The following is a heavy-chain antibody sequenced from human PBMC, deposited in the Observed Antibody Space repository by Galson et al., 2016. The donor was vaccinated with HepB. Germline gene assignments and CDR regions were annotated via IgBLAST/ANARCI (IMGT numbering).Heavy chain of an antibody. V-gene: IGHV3-7*01. J-gene: IGHJ4*02. CDR1: GFTFSGYW. Sequence: SLRLSCAASGFTFSGYWMTWVRQAPGKGLEWVANIKQDGSEKYYVDSVNGRFTISRDNAKNSVYLQMNSLRTEDTAVYFCARKSMAGPRSYFDYWGQGTLVTVSS. D-gene: IGHD6-19*01. CDR3: ARKSMAGPRSYFDY. CDR2: IKQDGSEK.